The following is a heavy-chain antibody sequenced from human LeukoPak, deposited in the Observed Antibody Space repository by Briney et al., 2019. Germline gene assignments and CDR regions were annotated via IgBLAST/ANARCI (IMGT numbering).Heavy chain of an antibody. V-gene: IGHV1-46*01. CDR1: GYTFTSYY. CDR2: INPSGGST. J-gene: IGHJ3*02. Sequence: ASVKVSCKASGYTFTSYYMHWVRHAPGQGLEWMGIINPSGGSTSYAQKFQGRVTMTRDTSTSTVYMELSSLRSEDTAVYYCAREPPDNWNYAVYDAFDIWGQGTMVTVSS. D-gene: IGHD1-7*01. CDR3: AREPPDNWNYAVYDAFDI.